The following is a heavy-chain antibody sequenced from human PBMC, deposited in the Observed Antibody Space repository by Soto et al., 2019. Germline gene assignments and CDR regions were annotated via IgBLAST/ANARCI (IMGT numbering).Heavy chain of an antibody. J-gene: IGHJ4*02. D-gene: IGHD6-19*01. CDR2: MTSNGDRA. CDR1: GFTFTSHA. Sequence: DVQLVEPGGGLVQPGGSLRLSCAASGFTFTSHAIHWVRQAPGKGLEYVSSMTSNGDRADYANSVKGRFTVSRDESKNTLYLQMDSLRTEDMAVYYCARERGEYTSGWYDYWGQGTLVTVSS. V-gene: IGHV3-64*01. CDR3: ARERGEYTSGWYDY.